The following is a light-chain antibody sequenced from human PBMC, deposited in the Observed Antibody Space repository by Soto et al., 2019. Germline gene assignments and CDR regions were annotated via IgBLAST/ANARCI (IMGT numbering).Light chain of an antibody. J-gene: IGKJ5*01. Sequence: DIQMTQSPSSLSASVGDRVTITCRAGQNIFSSLNWYQQKPGKAPKLLISAASSLQSGVPSRFSGSGSGTDFTLTISSLQPEDFGTYYCQQSYSTPTTFGQGTRLEIK. V-gene: IGKV1-39*01. CDR3: QQSYSTPTT. CDR2: AAS. CDR1: QNIFSS.